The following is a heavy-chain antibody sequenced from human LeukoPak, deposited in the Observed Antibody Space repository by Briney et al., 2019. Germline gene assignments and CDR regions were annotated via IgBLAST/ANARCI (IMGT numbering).Heavy chain of an antibody. V-gene: IGHV3-30*02. Sequence: GGSLRLSCAASGFTFSSYGMHWVRQAPGKGLEWVAFIRYDGSNEYYADSVKGRFTISRDNSKNTLYLQMNSLRAEDTAVYYCARDNREQQLVPPTFDYWGQGTLVTVSS. CDR3: ARDNREQQLVPPTFDY. CDR1: GFTFSSYG. J-gene: IGHJ4*02. D-gene: IGHD6-13*01. CDR2: IRYDGSNE.